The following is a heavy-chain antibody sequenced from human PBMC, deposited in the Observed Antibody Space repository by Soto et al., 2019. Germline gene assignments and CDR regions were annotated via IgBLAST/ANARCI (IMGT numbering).Heavy chain of an antibody. Sequence: QVQLVQSGAEVKKPGSSVKVSCKASGGTFSSYAISWVRQAPGQGLEWMGGIIPIFGTANYAQKFQGRVTITADESTSTAYMELSSLRAEDTAVYYCARGGEFDFGLVDAFDIWGQGTMVTVSS. CDR1: GGTFSSYA. CDR2: IIPIFGTA. V-gene: IGHV1-69*01. CDR3: ARGGEFDFGLVDAFDI. J-gene: IGHJ3*02. D-gene: IGHD3-10*01.